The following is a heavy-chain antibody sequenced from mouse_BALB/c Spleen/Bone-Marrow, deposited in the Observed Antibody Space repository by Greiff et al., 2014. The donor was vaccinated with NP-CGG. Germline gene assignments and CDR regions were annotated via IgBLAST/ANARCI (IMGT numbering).Heavy chain of an antibody. CDR3: ARGYYDDY. V-gene: IGHV7-3*02. J-gene: IGHJ2*01. CDR2: IRNKANGYTT. CDR1: GFTFTDYF. Sequence: VTLKESGGGLVQPGGSLGLSCATSGFTFTDYFMTWVRQPPGKALEWLGFIRNKANGYTTEYSASVKGRFTISRNNSQSILYLQINTLRAEDSATYYCARGYYDDYWGQGTTLTVSS. D-gene: IGHD2-4*01.